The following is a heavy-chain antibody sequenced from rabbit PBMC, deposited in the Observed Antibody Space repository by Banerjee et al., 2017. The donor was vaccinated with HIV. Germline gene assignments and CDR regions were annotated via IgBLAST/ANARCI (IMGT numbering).Heavy chain of an antibody. CDR3: ARTGAGGYLHGMDL. CDR1: GIDFSSSYW. CDR2: IYAGSSGST. V-gene: IGHV1S45*01. Sequence: QEQLVESGGGLVTLGGSLKLTCKASGIDFSSSYWICWVRQAPGKGLEWIACIYAGSSGSTYYASWAKGRFTISKTSSTTVTLQMTSLTAADTATYFCARTGAGGYLHGMDLWGQGTLVTVS. J-gene: IGHJ6*01. D-gene: IGHD1-1*01.